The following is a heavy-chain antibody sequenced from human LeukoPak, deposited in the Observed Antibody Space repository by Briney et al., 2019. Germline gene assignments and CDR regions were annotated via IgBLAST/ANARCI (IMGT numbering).Heavy chain of an antibody. CDR1: GFTFSSYS. V-gene: IGHV3-74*01. J-gene: IGHJ5*02. D-gene: IGHD3-10*01. CDR2: INSDGSST. Sequence: QSGGSLRLSCAASGFTFSSYSMHWVRQAPGKGLVWVSRINSDGSSTSYADSVKGRFTISRDNAKNTLYLQMNSLRAEDTAVYYCARQRKYYYGSGSYYPVWFDPWGQGTLVTVSS. CDR3: ARQRKYYYGSGSYYPVWFDP.